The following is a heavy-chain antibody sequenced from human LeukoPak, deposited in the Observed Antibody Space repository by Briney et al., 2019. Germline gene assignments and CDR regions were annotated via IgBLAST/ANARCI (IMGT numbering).Heavy chain of an antibody. D-gene: IGHD6-19*01. CDR3: AKDRWGAVASFDN. CDR1: GFTFSSYD. J-gene: IGHJ4*02. CDR2: IRYDGSNK. Sequence: GSLRLSCAASGFTFSSYDMRWVRQAPGKGLELVAFIRYDGSNKYHADSVKGRFTISRDNSKSTLNLQMNSLRAEDTAVYYCAKDRWGAVASFDNWGQGTLVTVSS. V-gene: IGHV3-30*02.